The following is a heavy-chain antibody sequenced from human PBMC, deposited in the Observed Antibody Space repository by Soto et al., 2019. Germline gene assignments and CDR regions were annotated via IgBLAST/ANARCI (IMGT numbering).Heavy chain of an antibody. V-gene: IGHV3-13*01. J-gene: IGHJ6*02. Sequence: GGSLRLSCAASGFTFSSYDMHWVRQATGKGLEWVSAIGTAGDTYYPGSVKGRFTISRENAKNSLYLQMNSLRAEDTAVYYCARDLMGIPPRISKPTGYYYGMDVWGQGTTVTVSS. D-gene: IGHD2-8*01. CDR1: GFTFSSYD. CDR2: IGTAGDT. CDR3: ARDLMGIPPRISKPTGYYYGMDV.